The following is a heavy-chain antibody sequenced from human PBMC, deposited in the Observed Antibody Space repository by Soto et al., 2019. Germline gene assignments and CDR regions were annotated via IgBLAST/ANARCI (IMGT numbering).Heavy chain of an antibody. CDR3: ARSPSPRDAFDI. V-gene: IGHV1-69*01. J-gene: IGHJ3*02. Sequence: QVQLVQSGAEVQKPGSSVKVSCKASGGTFSSYAIGWVRQAPGQGLEWMGGIIPIFTTTNYAQKFQGRVTITADESTSTAYMELSSLRSEDTAVYYCARSPSPRDAFDIWGQGTMVTVSS. CDR2: IIPIFTTT. CDR1: GGTFSSYA.